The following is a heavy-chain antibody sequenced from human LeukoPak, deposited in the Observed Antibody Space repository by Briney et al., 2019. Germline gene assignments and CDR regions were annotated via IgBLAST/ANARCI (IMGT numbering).Heavy chain of an antibody. D-gene: IGHD3-10*01. CDR1: GGSISGYY. CDR3: ARGVREKNRGFLLYYYYYYMDV. CDR2: IYYSGRA. J-gene: IGHJ6*03. Sequence: PSETLSLTCTVSGGSISGYYWSWIRQPPGKGLEWIGYIYYSGRANYNPSLKRRVTISVETSKNQFSLNLSSVTAADTAVYYCARGVREKNRGFLLYYYYYYMDVWGKGTTVTISS. V-gene: IGHV4-59*01.